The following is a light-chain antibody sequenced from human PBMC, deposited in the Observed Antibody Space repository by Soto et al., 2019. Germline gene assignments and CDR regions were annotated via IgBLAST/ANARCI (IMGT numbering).Light chain of an antibody. V-gene: IGLV3-1*01. CDR3: QAWDSSTGVV. CDR2: QDT. J-gene: IGLJ2*01. Sequence: SYELTQPPSVSVSPGQTASMPCSGDKLGDRFACWYQQKPGQSPVMVIYQDTRRPSGIPERFSGSNSGNTATLTISGTQAMDEADYYCQAWDSSTGVVFGGGTKVTVL. CDR1: KLGDRF.